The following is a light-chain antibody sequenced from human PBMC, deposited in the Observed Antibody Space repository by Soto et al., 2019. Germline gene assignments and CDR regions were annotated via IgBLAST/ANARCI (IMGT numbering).Light chain of an antibody. Sequence: ETVMTQSPATLSVSPGERATLSCRASQSVSNNLVRYQQKPGQAPRLLIYAASTRATGIPARFSGSGSGTGFTLTISSLQSEDFAVYYCQQYNNWPRTFGQGTKVEIK. CDR1: QSVSNN. CDR2: AAS. V-gene: IGKV3-15*01. J-gene: IGKJ1*01. CDR3: QQYNNWPRT.